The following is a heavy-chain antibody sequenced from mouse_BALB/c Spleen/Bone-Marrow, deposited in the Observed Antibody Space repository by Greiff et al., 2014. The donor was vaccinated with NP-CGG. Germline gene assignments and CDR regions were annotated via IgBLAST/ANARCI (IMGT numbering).Heavy chain of an antibody. Sequence: QVQLQQSGGELVKPGGSVKLSCKASGYTFTSYWMHWGKLRPGQGFEWIGEINPSNGGTNYNEKSKRKATLTVDKSSSTAYMQLSSLTSEDSAVYYCTIGGFDYWGQGTTLTVSS. J-gene: IGHJ2*01. CDR1: GYTFTSYW. V-gene: IGHV1S16*01. CDR2: INPSNGGT. CDR3: TIGGFDY.